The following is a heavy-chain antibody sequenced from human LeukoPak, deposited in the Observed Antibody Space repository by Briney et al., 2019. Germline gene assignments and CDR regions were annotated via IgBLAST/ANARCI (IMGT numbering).Heavy chain of an antibody. CDR2: IYHSGST. CDR1: GGSISSYY. Sequence: SETLSLTCTVSGGSISSYYWSWIRQPPGKGLEWIGSIYHSGSTYYNPSPKSRVTISVDTSKNQFSLKLSSVTAADTAVYYCARVVVVAAAWFDPWGQGTLVTVSS. D-gene: IGHD2-15*01. V-gene: IGHV4-38-2*02. J-gene: IGHJ5*02. CDR3: ARVVVVAAAWFDP.